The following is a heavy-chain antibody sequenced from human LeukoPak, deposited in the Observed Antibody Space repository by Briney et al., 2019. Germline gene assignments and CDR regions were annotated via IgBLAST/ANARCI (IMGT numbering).Heavy chain of an antibody. CDR2: IYYSGST. CDR3: ARAGQWLGYYYYYMDV. CDR1: GGSISSSSYY. J-gene: IGHJ6*03. V-gene: IGHV4-39*07. D-gene: IGHD6-19*01. Sequence: SETLSLTCTVSGGSISSSSYYWGWLRQPPGKGLEWIGSIYYSGSTYYNPSLKSRVTISVDTFKNQFSLKLSSVTAADTAVYYCARAGQWLGYYYYYMDVWGKGTTVTVSS.